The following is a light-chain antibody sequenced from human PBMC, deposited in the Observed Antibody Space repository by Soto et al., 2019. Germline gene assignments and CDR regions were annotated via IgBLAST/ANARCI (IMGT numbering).Light chain of an antibody. V-gene: IGLV1-40*01. CDR3: QSYDSSLSGYV. J-gene: IGLJ1*01. CDR1: SSNIGAGYD. Sequence: QSVLTQPPSVSGAPGQRVTISCTGSSSNIGAGYDVHWYQQLPGTAPKLLIYCNSNRPSGVPDRFSGSKSGTSASLAITGLQAEDEADYSCQSYDSSLSGYVFGTVTKLTVL. CDR2: CNS.